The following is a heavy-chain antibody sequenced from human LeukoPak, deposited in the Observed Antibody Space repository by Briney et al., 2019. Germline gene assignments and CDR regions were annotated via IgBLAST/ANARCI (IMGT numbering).Heavy chain of an antibody. CDR2: ISAYNGNT. CDR1: GYTFTSYG. Sequence: GSVEVSRKASGYTFTSYGISWVRQAPGQGLEWMGWISAYNGNTNYAQKLQGRVTMTTDTSTSTAYMELRSLRSDDTAVYYCARADLRYCSGGSCYPGYWGQGTLVTVSS. CDR3: ARADLRYCSGGSCYPGY. V-gene: IGHV1-18*01. J-gene: IGHJ4*02. D-gene: IGHD2-15*01.